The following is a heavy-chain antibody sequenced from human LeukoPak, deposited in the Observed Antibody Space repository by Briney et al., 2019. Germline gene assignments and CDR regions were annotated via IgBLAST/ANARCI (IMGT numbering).Heavy chain of an antibody. CDR3: AKTDEEWLHPDY. CDR2: TSGSGGST. V-gene: IGHV3-23*01. CDR1: GFTFSSYA. J-gene: IGHJ4*02. Sequence: QPGGSLRLSCAASGFTFSSYAMSWVRQAPGKGLEWVSATSGSGGSTYYADSVKGRFTISRDNSKNTLYLQMNSLRAEDTAVYYCAKTDEEWLHPDYWGQGTLVTVSS. D-gene: IGHD5-12*01.